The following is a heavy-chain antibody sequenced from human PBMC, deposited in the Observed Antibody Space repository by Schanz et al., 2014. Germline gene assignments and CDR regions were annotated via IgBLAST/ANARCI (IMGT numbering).Heavy chain of an antibody. J-gene: IGHJ4*02. Sequence: EVQLLESGGGLVQPGGSLRLSCGVSGFTASSHSMNWVRQAPGKGPEWVSYIRSSSTPIYYADSVKGRFTISRDNAKNSLYLQMNSLRAEDTAVYHCVSSGSYSSYAFWGQGTLVTVSS. V-gene: IGHV3-48*01. CDR3: VSSGSYSSYAF. CDR1: GFTASSHS. D-gene: IGHD3-10*01. CDR2: IRSSSTPI.